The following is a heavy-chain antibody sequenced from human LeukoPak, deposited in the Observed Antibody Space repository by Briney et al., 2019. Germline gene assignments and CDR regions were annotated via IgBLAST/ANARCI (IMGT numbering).Heavy chain of an antibody. CDR2: ISYDGSNK. CDR1: GFTFSSYA. D-gene: IGHD2-15*01. Sequence: GGSLRLSCAASGFTFSSYAMHWVRQAPGKGLEWVAVISYDGSNKYYADSVKGRFTISRDNSKNTLYLQMNSLRSDDTAVYYCARDLMLRYCSGGSCRMGAFDIWGQGTMVTVSS. V-gene: IGHV3-30*04. CDR3: ARDLMLRYCSGGSCRMGAFDI. J-gene: IGHJ3*02.